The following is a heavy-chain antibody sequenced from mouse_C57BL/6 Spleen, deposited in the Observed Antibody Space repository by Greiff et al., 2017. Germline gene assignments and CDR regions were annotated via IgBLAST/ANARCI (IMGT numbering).Heavy chain of an antibody. D-gene: IGHD1-1*01. CDR2: INPSTGGT. J-gene: IGHJ3*01. Sequence: EVQLQQSGPELVKPGASVKISCKASGYSFTGYYMNWVKQSPEKSLEWIGEINPSTGGTTYNQKFKAKATLTVDKSSSTAYMQLKSLTSEDSAVYYCARWAVVPFAYWGQGTLVTVSA. CDR1: GYSFTGYY. CDR3: ARWAVVPFAY. V-gene: IGHV1-42*01.